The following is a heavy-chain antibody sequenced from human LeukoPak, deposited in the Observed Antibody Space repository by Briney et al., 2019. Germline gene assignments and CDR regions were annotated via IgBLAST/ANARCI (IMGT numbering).Heavy chain of an antibody. Sequence: SLRLACAASGPSFSIHATSCARHERGEWREWVSAISGSGGSTSYADSVKGQFTISRDNSKNTLYLQMNSLRAEDTAVYYCAKDNQWFRELLFDYWGQGTLVTVSS. CDR2: ISGSGGST. V-gene: IGHV3-23*01. J-gene: IGHJ4*02. D-gene: IGHD3-10*01. CDR3: AKDNQWFRELLFDY. CDR1: GPSFSIHA.